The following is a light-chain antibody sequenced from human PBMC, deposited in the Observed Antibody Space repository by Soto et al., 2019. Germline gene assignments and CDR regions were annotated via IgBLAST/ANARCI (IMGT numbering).Light chain of an antibody. V-gene: IGKV3-11*01. J-gene: IGKJ2*01. CDR1: QSVSSY. Sequence: EIVLTQSTATLSLSPGERATLSCRASQSVSSYLAWYQQKPGQAPRLLIYDASNRATGIPARFSDSGSGTDFTLTISNPEPEDFAVYYCKQRSNWPPYTFGQGTKLEI. CDR3: KQRSNWPPYT. CDR2: DAS.